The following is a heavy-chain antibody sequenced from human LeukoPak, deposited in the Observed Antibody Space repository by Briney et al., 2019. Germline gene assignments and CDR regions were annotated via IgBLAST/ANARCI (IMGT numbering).Heavy chain of an antibody. J-gene: IGHJ4*02. CDR3: ARDADTAMVIGYYFDY. D-gene: IGHD5-18*01. V-gene: IGHV3-30-3*01. Sequence: GRSLRLSCAASGFTFSSYAMHWVRQAPGKGLEWVAVISYDGSNEYYADSVKGRFTISRDNSKNTLYLQMNSLRAGDTAVYYCARDADTAMVIGYYFDYWGQGTLVTVSS. CDR2: ISYDGSNE. CDR1: GFTFSSYA.